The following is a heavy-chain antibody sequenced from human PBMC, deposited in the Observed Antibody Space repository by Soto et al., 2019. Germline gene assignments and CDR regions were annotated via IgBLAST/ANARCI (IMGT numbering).Heavy chain of an antibody. Sequence: GASLKISCKGSGYSFTSYWSSWVRQMPGKGLECIRRIDPSDSDTNYSHSFQRHITISTDKSISTAYLQCSSLKPSDTSMYHCATHPDMVGGPAAKSGAFNIWGQVTMVTVSS. CDR2: IDPSDSDT. V-gene: IGHV5-10-1*01. CDR1: GYSFTSYW. J-gene: IGHJ3*02. CDR3: ATHPDMVGGPAAKSGAFNI. D-gene: IGHD2-2*01.